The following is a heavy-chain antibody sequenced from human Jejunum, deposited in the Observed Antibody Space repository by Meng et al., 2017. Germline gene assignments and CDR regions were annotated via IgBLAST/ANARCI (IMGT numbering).Heavy chain of an antibody. CDR2: ISYSGST. V-gene: IGHV4-39*01. CDR1: GGSISGSYDY. J-gene: IGHJ4*02. Sequence: QLQLQESGAGLVKASETLSLICIVYGGSISGSYDYWGWIRQPPGKGLDWTGTISYSGSTYYNPSLTSRVTISMDTSKNQFSLKLSSVTAADTAVYYCARHFSGSGTWFFDSWGQGALVTISS. D-gene: IGHD3-10*01. CDR3: ARHFSGSGTWFFDS.